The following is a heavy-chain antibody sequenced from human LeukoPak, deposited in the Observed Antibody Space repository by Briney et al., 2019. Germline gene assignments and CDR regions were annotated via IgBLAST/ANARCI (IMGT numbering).Heavy chain of an antibody. CDR2: IGGSGGNT. D-gene: IGHD3-10*01. J-gene: IGHJ4*02. Sequence: RPGGSLRLSCAASGFTFSSYAMSWARQAPGKGLEWVSAIGGSGGNTYYADSVKGRFTISRDNSKNTLSLQMNSLGAEDTAVYYCAKDGVYGSGSSYYFDYWGQGTLVTVSS. CDR3: AKDGVYGSGSSYYFDY. CDR1: GFTFSSYA. V-gene: IGHV3-23*01.